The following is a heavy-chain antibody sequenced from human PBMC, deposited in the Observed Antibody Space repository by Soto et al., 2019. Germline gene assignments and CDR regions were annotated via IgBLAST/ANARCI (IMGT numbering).Heavy chain of an antibody. CDR2: ISGSGGST. J-gene: IGHJ6*02. CDR3: ANGPVVGANYKYYDMDV. CDR1: GFSFSSYS. V-gene: IGHV3-23*01. D-gene: IGHD1-26*01. Sequence: GGSLRLSCAASGFSFSSYSMSWVGQAPGKGLEWVSAISGSGGSTYYADSVKGRFTISRDNSKNTLYLQMDNLRAEDTAHYFCANGPVVGANYKYYDMDVWGRGTTVTVSS.